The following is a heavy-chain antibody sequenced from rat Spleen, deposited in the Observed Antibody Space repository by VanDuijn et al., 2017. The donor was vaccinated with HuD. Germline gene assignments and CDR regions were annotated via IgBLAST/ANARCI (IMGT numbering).Heavy chain of an antibody. CDR2: IRTKPNNYAT. Sequence: VQLVESGGGLVQPKESLKISCAASGFTFSNAAMYWVRQAPGKGLEWVARIRTKPNNYATYYADSVKGRFTISRDDSKSMVYLQMDNLKTEDTAMYYCTAAAAISGDYWGQGVMVTVSS. J-gene: IGHJ2*01. D-gene: IGHD1-2*01. CDR1: GFTFSNAA. CDR3: TAAAAISGDY. V-gene: IGHV10-5*01.